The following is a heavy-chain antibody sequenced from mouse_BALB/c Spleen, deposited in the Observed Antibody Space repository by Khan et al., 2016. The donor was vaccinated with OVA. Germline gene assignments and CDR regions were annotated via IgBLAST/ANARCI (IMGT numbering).Heavy chain of an antibody. D-gene: IGHD2-1*01. Sequence: QVQLQQSGPELVKPGASVKMSCKASGYTFTDYDIRWVKQRAGQGLEWIGEIYPGSGSTYYNEKFKGKATLTADKSSNTAYMQLSSLTSEDSAVYFGAKIVYGNSDAMDYWGQGTAVTVSS. CDR1: GYTFTDYD. V-gene: IGHV1-77*01. CDR2: IYPGSGST. J-gene: IGHJ4*01. CDR3: AKIVYGNSDAMDY.